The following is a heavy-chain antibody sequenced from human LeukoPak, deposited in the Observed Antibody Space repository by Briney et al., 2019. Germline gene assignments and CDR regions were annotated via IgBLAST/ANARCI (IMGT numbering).Heavy chain of an antibody. CDR3: ARDWVDTSEKVFDY. CDR1: GXTFRNFG. D-gene: IGHD5-18*01. J-gene: IGHJ4*02. Sequence: GGALRLSCAASGXTFRNFGVHCVPQAPGKGLECLAGISFDRSNKFYVDSVKGRFTISRDNSKKSVYLQMNSLRAEETAVYYCARDWVDTSEKVFDYWGQGTLVTVSS. CDR2: ISFDRSNK. V-gene: IGHV3-30*03.